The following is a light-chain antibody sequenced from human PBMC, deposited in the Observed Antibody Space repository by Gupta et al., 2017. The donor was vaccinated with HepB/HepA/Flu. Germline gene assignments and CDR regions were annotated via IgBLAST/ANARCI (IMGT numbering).Light chain of an antibody. CDR1: ESVGTN. J-gene: IGKJ5*01. Sequence: ERVMTQSPATLSVSPGERATLSCRASESVGTNLAWYQHKPGQAPRLLIYAISTRATGIPARFSGSGSGTEFTLTISSLQSEDFAIYYCEQYTQWPITFGQGTRLDIK. CDR2: AIS. CDR3: EQYTQWPIT. V-gene: IGKV3-15*01.